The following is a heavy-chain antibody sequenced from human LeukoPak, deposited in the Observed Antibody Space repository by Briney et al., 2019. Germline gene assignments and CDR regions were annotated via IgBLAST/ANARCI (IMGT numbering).Heavy chain of an antibody. CDR3: ARARPPNYDYGDYYFDY. D-gene: IGHD4-17*01. Sequence: GGSLRLSCAASGFTFTTFALHWVRQAPGKGLEFVSGISSSGIITSYAYSVKGRFTISRDNSKNTLYLQMDSLTAEHMAVYYCARARPPNYDYGDYYFDYWGQGTLVTVSS. CDR2: ISSSGIIT. J-gene: IGHJ4*02. V-gene: IGHV3-64*01. CDR1: GFTFTTFA.